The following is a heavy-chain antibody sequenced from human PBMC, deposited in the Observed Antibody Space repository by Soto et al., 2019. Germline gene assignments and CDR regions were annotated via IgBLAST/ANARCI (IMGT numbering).Heavy chain of an antibody. V-gene: IGHV3-15*01. CDR1: GYTFSNAW. D-gene: IGHD3-16*01. CDR3: TTDTPPIGGFEIVCYYYGMDV. J-gene: IGHJ6*02. CDR2: IKSKTDGGTT. Sequence: GGSLKLSCAASGYTFSNAWMSWVRQAPGKGLEWVGRIKSKTDGGTTDYAAPVKGRFTISRDDSKNTLYLQMNSLKTEDTAVYYCTTDTPPIGGFEIVCYYYGMDVWGQATTVTVSS.